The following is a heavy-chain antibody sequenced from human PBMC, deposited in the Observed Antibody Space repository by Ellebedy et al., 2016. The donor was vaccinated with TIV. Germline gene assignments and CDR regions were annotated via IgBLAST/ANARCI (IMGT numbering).Heavy chain of an antibody. D-gene: IGHD3-22*01. CDR2: MNPNSGNT. CDR1: GYTFTSYD. V-gene: IGHV1-8*01. CDR3: ARGIDYDSSGPLDY. J-gene: IGHJ4*02. Sequence: AASVKVSCKASGYTFTSYDINWVRQATGQGLEWMGWMNPNSGNTGYAQKFQGRVTMTRNTSIITADMELSSLRSEDTVVYYCARGIDYDSSGPLDYWGQGTLVTVSS.